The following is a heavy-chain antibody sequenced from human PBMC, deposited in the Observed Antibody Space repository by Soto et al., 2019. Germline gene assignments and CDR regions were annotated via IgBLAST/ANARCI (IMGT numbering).Heavy chain of an antibody. V-gene: IGHV1-69*01. CDR1: GGTFSSYA. CDR3: AREYIVVVPAASLSPRLYYYYGMDV. D-gene: IGHD2-2*01. CDR2: IIPIFGTA. Sequence: QVQLVQSGAEVKKPGSSVKVSCKASGGTFSSYAISWVRQAPGQGLEWMGGIIPIFGTANYAQKFQGRVTITADESTSTAYMELSSLRSEDTAVYYCAREYIVVVPAASLSPRLYYYYGMDVWGQGTTVTVSS. J-gene: IGHJ6*02.